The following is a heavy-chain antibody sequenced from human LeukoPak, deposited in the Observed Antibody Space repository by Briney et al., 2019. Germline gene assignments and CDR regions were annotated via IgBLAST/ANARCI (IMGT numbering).Heavy chain of an antibody. V-gene: IGHV3-23*01. CDR1: GFTFKNYA. CDR3: AKTTVGYSSGRFPGWPADY. D-gene: IGHD2-15*01. CDR2: IRDSGNGT. Sequence: GGSLRLSCVVSGFTFKNYAMSWVRQAPGKGLECVSSIRDSGNGTDYADSVKGRFTISRDNSKNTVYLEMNSLGVEDTAVYYCAKTTVGYSSGRFPGWPADYWGQGTLVTVSS. J-gene: IGHJ4*02.